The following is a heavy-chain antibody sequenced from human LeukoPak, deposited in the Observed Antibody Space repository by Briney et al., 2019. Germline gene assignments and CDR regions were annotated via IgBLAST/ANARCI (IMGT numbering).Heavy chain of an antibody. J-gene: IGHJ6*02. D-gene: IGHD2-15*01. CDR2: ISGSGGST. V-gene: IGHV3-23*01. Sequence: GGSLRLSCAASGFTFSSYAMSWVRQAPGKGLEWVSAISGSGGSTYYADSVKGRFTISRNNSKNTLYLQMNSLRAEDTAVYYCAKPFPFSAAHYYYYGMDVWGQGTTVTVSS. CDR1: GFTFSSYA. CDR3: AKPFPFSAAHYYYYGMDV.